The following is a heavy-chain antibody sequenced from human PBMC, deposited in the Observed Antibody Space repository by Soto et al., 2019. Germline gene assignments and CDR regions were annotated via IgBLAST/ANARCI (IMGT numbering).Heavy chain of an antibody. V-gene: IGHV1-69*01. CDR2: IIPIFSTA. J-gene: IGHJ6*02. CDR1: GGTFSSYA. D-gene: IGHD5-18*01. CDR3: PREDTAMPYYYYYGMDV. Sequence: QVQLVQSGAEVKKPGSSVKVSCKASGGTFSSYAISWVRQAPGQGLEWMGGIIPIFSTANYAQKFQGRVTITADESTSTAYMELSSLRSEDTAVYYCPREDTAMPYYYYYGMDVWGQGTTVTVSS.